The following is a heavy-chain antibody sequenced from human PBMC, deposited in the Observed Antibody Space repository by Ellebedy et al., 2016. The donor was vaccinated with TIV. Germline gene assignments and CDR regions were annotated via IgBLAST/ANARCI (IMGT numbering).Heavy chain of an antibody. J-gene: IGHJ4*02. CDR3: TRGDNYYYDSSGYYYSH. CDR2: IKPTSGDS. Sequence: ASVKVSCKVSGYTFTRYYLYWVRQAPGQGLDWMGIIKPTSGDSNYAQKFQGRVTMTRDTSTSTVYMELSSLRSEDTAVYYCTRGDNYYYDSSGYYYSHWGQGTLVTVSS. V-gene: IGHV1-46*01. CDR1: GYTFTRYY. D-gene: IGHD3-22*01.